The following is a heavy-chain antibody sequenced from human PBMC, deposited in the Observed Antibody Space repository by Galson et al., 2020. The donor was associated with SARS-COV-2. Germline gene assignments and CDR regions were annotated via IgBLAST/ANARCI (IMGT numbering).Heavy chain of an antibody. Sequence: GGSLRLSCAASGFTFSSYSMNWVRQAPGKGLEWVSSISSSSSYIYYADLVKGRFTISRDNAKNSLYLQMNSLRAEDTAVYYCARVRLPLNYYDSSGYFDYWGQGTLLTVSS. V-gene: IGHV3-21*01. CDR2: ISSSSSYI. J-gene: IGHJ4*02. CDR3: ARVRLPLNYYDSSGYFDY. CDR1: GFTFSSYS. D-gene: IGHD3-22*01.